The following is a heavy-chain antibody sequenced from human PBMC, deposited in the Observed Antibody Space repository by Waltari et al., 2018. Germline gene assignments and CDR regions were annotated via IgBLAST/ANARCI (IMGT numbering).Heavy chain of an antibody. V-gene: IGHV1-18*01. D-gene: IGHD2-2*01. CDR3: ARERVVPAAKGGKGFGY. J-gene: IGHJ4*02. CDR1: GYTFTSYG. Sequence: QLQLVQSGAEVKKPGAPVKVAGTAAGYTFTSYGISWVRQAPGPGLEWMGWISAYNGNTKYAQKLQGRVTMTTDTSTSTAYMELRSLRSDDTAVYYCARERVVPAAKGGKGFGYWGQGTLVTVST. CDR2: ISAYNGNT.